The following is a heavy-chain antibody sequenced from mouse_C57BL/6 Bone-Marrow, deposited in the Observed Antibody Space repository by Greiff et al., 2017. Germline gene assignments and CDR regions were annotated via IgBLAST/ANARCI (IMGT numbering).Heavy chain of an antibody. J-gene: IGHJ3*01. Sequence: QVTLKECGPGILQPSQTLSLTCSFSGFSLSTFGMGVGWIRQPSGKGLEWLAHIWWDDDKYYNPALKGRPTISKDTSKNQVFLKIAKVDTADTATYYCARIELLRSSGGFAYWGQGTLVTVSA. CDR3: ARIELLRSSGGFAY. CDR1: GFSLSTFGMG. D-gene: IGHD1-1*01. CDR2: IWWDDDK. V-gene: IGHV8-8*01.